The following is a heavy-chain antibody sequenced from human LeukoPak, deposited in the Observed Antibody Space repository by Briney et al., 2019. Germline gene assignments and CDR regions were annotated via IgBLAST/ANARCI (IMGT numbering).Heavy chain of an antibody. D-gene: IGHD6-6*01. Sequence: GRPLRLSCAASGFTFSSYGMHWVRQAPGKGLEWVAVIWYDGSNKYYADSVKGRFTISRDNSKNTLYLQMNSLRAEDTAVYYCAKDQYGYSSSSPFDYWGQGTLVTVSS. CDR1: GFTFSSYG. J-gene: IGHJ4*02. CDR3: AKDQYGYSSSSPFDY. V-gene: IGHV3-33*06. CDR2: IWYDGSNK.